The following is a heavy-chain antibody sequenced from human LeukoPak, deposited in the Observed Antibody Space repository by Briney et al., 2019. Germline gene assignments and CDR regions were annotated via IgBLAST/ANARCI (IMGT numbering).Heavy chain of an antibody. J-gene: IGHJ4*02. CDR2: IWYDGSNK. D-gene: IGHD2-15*01. CDR1: EFTVSSYG. V-gene: IGHV3-33*01. CDR3: ARSPLRGGYVWLDY. Sequence: PGGTLRLSCAASEFTVSSYGMHWVRQAPGKGMEWVAVIWYDGSNKYYADSVKGRFTISRDNSKNTLYLQMNSLRAEDTAVYYCARSPLRGGYVWLDYWGQGTLVTVSS.